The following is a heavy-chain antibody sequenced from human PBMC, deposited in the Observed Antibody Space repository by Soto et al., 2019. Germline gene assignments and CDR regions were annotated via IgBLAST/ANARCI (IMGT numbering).Heavy chain of an antibody. Sequence: QVRLVQSGAEVKKPGASVKVSCKASGYTFTSYGISWVRQAPGQGLEWMGWISAYNGNTNYAQKLQGRVTMTTDTSTSTAYMELRSLRSDDTAVYYCARDKLLGYCSSTSCYTAFDIWGQGTMVTVSS. V-gene: IGHV1-18*01. CDR1: GYTFTSYG. J-gene: IGHJ3*02. CDR3: ARDKLLGYCSSTSCYTAFDI. D-gene: IGHD2-2*02. CDR2: ISAYNGNT.